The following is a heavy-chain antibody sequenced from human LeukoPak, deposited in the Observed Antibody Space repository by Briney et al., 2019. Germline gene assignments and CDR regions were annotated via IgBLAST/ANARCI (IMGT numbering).Heavy chain of an antibody. Sequence: SETLSLTCTVSGGSISSTFYYWGWIRQPPGKGLEWIVSINYSGSTYCNPSLKSRITISVDTSKNQFSLKLSSVTAADTAVYYCARRRFVRGPDVVNPFDYWGQGTLVTVSS. J-gene: IGHJ4*02. V-gene: IGHV4-39*01. CDR3: ARRRFVRGPDVVNPFDY. CDR1: GGSISSTFYY. CDR2: INYSGST. D-gene: IGHD2-8*01.